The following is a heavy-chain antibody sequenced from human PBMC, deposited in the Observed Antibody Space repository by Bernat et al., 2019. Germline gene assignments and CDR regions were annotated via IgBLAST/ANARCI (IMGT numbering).Heavy chain of an antibody. CDR3: ARHKWYYMDV. CDR2: IYYSGST. V-gene: IGHV4-39*01. D-gene: IGHD1-26*01. CDR1: GGSISSSSYY. Sequence: QLQLQESGPGLVKPSETLSLTCTVSGGSISSSSYYWGWIRQPPGKGLEGIGSIYYSGSTYYNPSLKSRVTISVDTSKNQFSLKLSSVTAADTAVYYCARHKWYYMDVWGKGTTVTVSS. J-gene: IGHJ6*03.